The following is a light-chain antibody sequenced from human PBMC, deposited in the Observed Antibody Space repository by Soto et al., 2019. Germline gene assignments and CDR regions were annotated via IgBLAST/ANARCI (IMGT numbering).Light chain of an antibody. CDR1: QAISSY. J-gene: IGKJ1*01. Sequence: ALRMTQSPSSLSASTGDRVTITCRASQAISSYLAWYQQKPGKAPKFLIYAASTLQSGVPSRFSGSGSGTDFTLTISCLQSEDFATYYCQQYYTYPRTFGQGTKVEIK. V-gene: IGKV1-8*01. CDR2: AAS. CDR3: QQYYTYPRT.